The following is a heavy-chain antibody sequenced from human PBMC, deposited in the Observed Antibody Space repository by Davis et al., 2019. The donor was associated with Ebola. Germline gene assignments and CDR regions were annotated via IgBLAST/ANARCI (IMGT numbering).Heavy chain of an antibody. V-gene: IGHV3-64*01. J-gene: IGHJ6*02. CDR1: GFTFSSYA. Sequence: PGGSLRLSCAASGFTFSSYAMHWVRQAPGKGLEYVSAISSNGGSTYYANSVKGRFTISRDNSKNTLYLQMGSLRAEDMAVYYCARHQLDYYYYGMDVWGQGTTVTVSS. D-gene: IGHD1-1*01. CDR2: ISSNGGST. CDR3: ARHQLDYYYYGMDV.